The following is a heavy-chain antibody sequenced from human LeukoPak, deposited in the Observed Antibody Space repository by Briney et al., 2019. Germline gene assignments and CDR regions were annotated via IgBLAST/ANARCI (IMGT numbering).Heavy chain of an antibody. J-gene: IGHJ4*02. Sequence: ASVKVSCKASGYTFTGYYMHWVRQAPGQGLEWMGWINPNSGGTNYAQKFQGRVTMTRDTSISTAYMELSRLRSDDTAVYYYARDLRMVRGVHFDYWGQGTLVTVSS. D-gene: IGHD3-10*01. CDR2: INPNSGGT. CDR3: ARDLRMVRGVHFDY. CDR1: GYTFTGYY. V-gene: IGHV1-2*02.